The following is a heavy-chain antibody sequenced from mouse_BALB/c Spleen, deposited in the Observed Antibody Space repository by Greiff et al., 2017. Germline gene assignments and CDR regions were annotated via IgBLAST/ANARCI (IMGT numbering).Heavy chain of an antibody. D-gene: IGHD2-4*01. J-gene: IGHJ3*01. Sequence: EVQLVESGPGLVKPSQSLSLTCSVTGYSITSGYYWNWIRQFPGNKLEWMGYISYDGSNNYNPSLKNRISITRDTSKNQFFLKLNSVTTEDTATYYCARGIYYDYEGAWFAYWGQGTLVTVSA. CDR3: ARGIYYDYEGAWFAY. CDR2: ISYDGSN. CDR1: GYSITSGYY. V-gene: IGHV3-6*02.